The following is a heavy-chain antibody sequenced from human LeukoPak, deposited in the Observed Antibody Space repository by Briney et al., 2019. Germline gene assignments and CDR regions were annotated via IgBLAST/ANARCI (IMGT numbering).Heavy chain of an antibody. D-gene: IGHD4-17*01. Sequence: SETLSLTCAVSGDSISSINWWTWVRLSPEKGLEWIGEINHSGSTNYNPSLKSRVTISVDTSKNQFSLKLSSVTAADTAVYYCASHLGTVTTRYNWFDPWGQGTLVTVSS. CDR3: ASHLGTVTTRYNWFDP. CDR2: INHSGST. J-gene: IGHJ5*02. V-gene: IGHV4-4*02. CDR1: GDSISSINW.